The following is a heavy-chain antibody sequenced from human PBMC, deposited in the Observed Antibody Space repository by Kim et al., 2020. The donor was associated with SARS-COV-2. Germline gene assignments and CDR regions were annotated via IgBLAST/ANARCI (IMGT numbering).Heavy chain of an antibody. D-gene: IGHD3-10*01. Sequence: RFTISRDNSKNTLYLKMNSLRAEDTAVYYCARQEDSYYGSWSYFYYGMDVWGQGTTVTVSS. CDR3: ARQEDSYYGSWSYFYYGMDV. J-gene: IGHJ6*02. V-gene: IGHV3-30*07.